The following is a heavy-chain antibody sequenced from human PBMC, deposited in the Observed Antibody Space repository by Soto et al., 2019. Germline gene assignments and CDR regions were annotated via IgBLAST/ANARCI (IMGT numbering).Heavy chain of an antibody. CDR2: MNPNTGNI. CDR3: ARGRIVGAAFDY. J-gene: IGHJ4*02. Sequence: QVQLVQSGAEVKKSGASVKVSCKASGYTFTSSDINWVRQATGQGLERMGWMNPNTGNIGYTQRFQGRVSMTRNISITTAYMELSGLKSDDTAVYYCARGRIVGAAFDYWGQGTLVTVSS. CDR1: GYTFTSSD. V-gene: IGHV1-8*01. D-gene: IGHD1-26*01.